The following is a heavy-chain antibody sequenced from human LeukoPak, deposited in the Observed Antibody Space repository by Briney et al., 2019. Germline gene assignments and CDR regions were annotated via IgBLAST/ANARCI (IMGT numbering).Heavy chain of an antibody. CDR3: ARWVVRGVKIRASYYYMDV. J-gene: IGHJ6*03. D-gene: IGHD3-10*01. CDR2: IRYDGSKK. CDR1: GFTFSSYG. Sequence: PGGSLRLSCAASGFTFSSYGMHWVRQAPGKGLEWVAFIRYDGSKKYYADSVKGRFTISRDNSKNSLYLQMNSLRAEDTALYYCARWVVRGVKIRASYYYMDVWGKGTTVTVSS. V-gene: IGHV3-30*02.